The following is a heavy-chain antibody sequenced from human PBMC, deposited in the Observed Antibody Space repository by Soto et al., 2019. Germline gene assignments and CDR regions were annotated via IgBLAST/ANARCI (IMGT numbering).Heavy chain of an antibody. CDR3: AKGWGDY. CDR1: GFTFSSYT. D-gene: IGHD7-27*01. Sequence: EVQLLESGGGLVQPGGSLRLSCAASGFTFSSYTMSWVRQGPGKGLEWVSGISSSGGSTVYADSVKGRFTISRDNFKNTLYLQMNSLRAEDTAVYYCAKGWGDYWCQGTTVTVSS. V-gene: IGHV3-23*01. CDR2: ISSSGGST. J-gene: IGHJ4*02.